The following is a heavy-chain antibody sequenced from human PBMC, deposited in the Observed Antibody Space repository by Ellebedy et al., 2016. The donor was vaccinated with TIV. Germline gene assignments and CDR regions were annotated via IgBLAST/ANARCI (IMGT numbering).Heavy chain of an antibody. CDR2: ISYDGSNK. J-gene: IGHJ5*02. V-gene: IGHV3-30-3*01. CDR3: ATVRGEGS. D-gene: IGHD3-10*01. Sequence: GESLKISCAASGFTFSSYAMHWVRQAPGKGLEWVAVISYDGSNKYYADSVEGRFTISRDNSKNTLYLQMNSLRAEDTAVYYCATVRGEGSWGQGTLVTVSS. CDR1: GFTFSSYA.